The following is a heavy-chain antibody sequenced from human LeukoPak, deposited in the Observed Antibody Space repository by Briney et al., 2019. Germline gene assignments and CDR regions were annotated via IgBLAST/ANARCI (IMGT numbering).Heavy chain of an antibody. J-gene: IGHJ4*02. Sequence: PSETLSLTCTVSGGSISSSSYYWGWIRQPPGKGLEWIGSIYYSGSTYYNPSLKSRVTISVDTSKNQFSLKLSSVTAADTAVYYCATGDGSGSYPEYYFDYWGQGTLVTVSS. V-gene: IGHV4-39*01. CDR2: IYYSGST. CDR1: GGSISSSSYY. CDR3: ATGDGSGSYPEYYFDY. D-gene: IGHD3-10*01.